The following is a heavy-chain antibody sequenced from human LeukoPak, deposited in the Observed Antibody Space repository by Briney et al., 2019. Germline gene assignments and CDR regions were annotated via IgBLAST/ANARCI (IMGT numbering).Heavy chain of an antibody. V-gene: IGHV3-66*01. CDR2: IYSGGST. J-gene: IGHJ4*02. CDR1: GFTVSDNY. CDR3: ARDFMATITDY. D-gene: IGHD5-24*01. Sequence: PGGPLRLSCAASGFTVSDNYMSWVRQAPGKGLEWVSVIYSGGSTYYADSVKGRFTISRDNSKNTLYLQMNSLRAEDTAVYYCARDFMATITDYWGQGTLVTVSS.